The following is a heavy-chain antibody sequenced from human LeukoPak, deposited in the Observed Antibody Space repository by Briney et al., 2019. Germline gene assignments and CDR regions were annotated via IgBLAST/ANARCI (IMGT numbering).Heavy chain of an antibody. Sequence: SETLSLTCAVYGGSFSGYYWSWIRQPPGKGLKWIGEINHSGSTNYNPSLKSRVTISVDTSKNQFSLKLSSVTAADTAVYQCASHYYGAGSYFSWFDPWGQGTLVTVSS. CDR1: GGSFSGYY. V-gene: IGHV4-34*01. CDR3: ASHYYGAGSYFSWFDP. CDR2: INHSGST. J-gene: IGHJ5*02. D-gene: IGHD3-10*01.